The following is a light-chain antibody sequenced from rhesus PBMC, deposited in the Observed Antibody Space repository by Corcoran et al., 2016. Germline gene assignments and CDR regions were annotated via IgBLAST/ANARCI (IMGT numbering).Light chain of an antibody. CDR2: AAS. Sequence: DIQMTQSPSSLSASVGDRVTITCRASQGISTYLNWYQQKPGKPPKRLIYAASRLESGVPYRFSGSGSGTDVSLTISSLQPEDFATYYCLQYNSNPYSFGQGTKVEIK. V-gene: IGKV1-43*01. CDR1: QGISTY. J-gene: IGKJ2*01. CDR3: LQYNSNPYS.